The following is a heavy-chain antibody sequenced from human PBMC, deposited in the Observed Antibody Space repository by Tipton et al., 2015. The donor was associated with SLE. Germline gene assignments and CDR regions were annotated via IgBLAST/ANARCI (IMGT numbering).Heavy chain of an antibody. CDR2: IYFSGRT. CDR3: ARDTRDWFLSES. CDR1: GGSISSGGHY. V-gene: IGHV4-31*03. Sequence: TLSLTCTVSGGSISSGGHYWTWIRQHPGKGLEFIAFIYFSGRTYYSPSLKSRVTISVDTSENQFSLKLSSVTAADTAVYYCARDTRDWFLSESWGQGALVTVSS. J-gene: IGHJ4*02. D-gene: IGHD3-9*01.